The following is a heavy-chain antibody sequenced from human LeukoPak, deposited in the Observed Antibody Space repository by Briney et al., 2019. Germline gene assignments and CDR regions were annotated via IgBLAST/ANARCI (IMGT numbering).Heavy chain of an antibody. Sequence: SVKVSCKASGGTFSSYAISWVRQAPGQGLEWMGGIIPIFGTANYAQKFQGRVTITADKSTSTAYMELSRLRSDDTAVYYCAGSRAYSSIDYWGQGTLVTVSS. J-gene: IGHJ4*02. D-gene: IGHD2-21*01. CDR3: AGSRAYSSIDY. V-gene: IGHV1-69*06. CDR2: IIPIFGTA. CDR1: GGTFSSYA.